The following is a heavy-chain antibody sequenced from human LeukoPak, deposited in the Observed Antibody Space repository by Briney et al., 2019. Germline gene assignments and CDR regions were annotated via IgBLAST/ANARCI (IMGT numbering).Heavy chain of an antibody. Sequence: GGSLRLSCAASGFTFSSYAMSWVRQAPGKGLEWVSAISASGGSTYSADSVKGRFTISRDNSKNTVYLQMNSLRAEDTAVYYCTRQVMVYTYGYWGQGTLVTVSS. J-gene: IGHJ4*02. D-gene: IGHD2-8*01. CDR2: ISASGGST. V-gene: IGHV3-23*01. CDR1: GFTFSSYA. CDR3: TRQVMVYTYGY.